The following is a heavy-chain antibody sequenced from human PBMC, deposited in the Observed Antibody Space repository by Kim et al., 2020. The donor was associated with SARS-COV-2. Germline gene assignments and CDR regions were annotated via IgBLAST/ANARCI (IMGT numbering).Heavy chain of an antibody. J-gene: IGHJ4*02. CDR3: AKDTLTYYDISSGFDY. CDR2: ISYDGSNK. D-gene: IGHD3-9*01. Sequence: GGSLRLSCAASGFTFSSYGMHWVRQAPGKGLEWVAVISYDGSNKYYADSVKGRFTISRDNSKNTLYLQMNSLRAEDTAVYYCAKDTLTYYDISSGFDYWGQGTLVTVSS. V-gene: IGHV3-30*18. CDR1: GFTFSSYG.